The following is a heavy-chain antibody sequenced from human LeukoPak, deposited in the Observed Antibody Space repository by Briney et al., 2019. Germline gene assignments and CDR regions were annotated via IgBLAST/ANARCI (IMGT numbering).Heavy chain of an antibody. D-gene: IGHD1-14*01. J-gene: IGHJ4*02. CDR3: ARHLNRWARHFDY. V-gene: IGHV4-39*01. Sequence: SESLSLTCSVSGDFLSSSGYYWGWTRQAPGKGLEWIGSLYVGETTSYNPSLRGRVAISVDTSKNQFSLRLTSVTAADTAVYYCARHLNRWARHFDYWGQGTLVTVSS. CDR1: GDFLSSSGYY. CDR2: LYVGETT.